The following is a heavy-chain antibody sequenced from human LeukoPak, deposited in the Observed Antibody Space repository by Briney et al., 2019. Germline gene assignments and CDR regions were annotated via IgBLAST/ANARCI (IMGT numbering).Heavy chain of an antibody. Sequence: GGSLRLSCAASGLTFSTYGMHWVRQAPGKGLEWMAVISHDGSHKYYADSVKGRFTISRDNSKNTLYLQMNSLRPEDTAVYYCAKDGPITGTTGEDYWGQGTLVTVSS. CDR3: AKDGPITGTTGEDY. D-gene: IGHD1-7*01. CDR1: GLTFSTYG. J-gene: IGHJ4*02. CDR2: ISHDGSHK. V-gene: IGHV3-30*18.